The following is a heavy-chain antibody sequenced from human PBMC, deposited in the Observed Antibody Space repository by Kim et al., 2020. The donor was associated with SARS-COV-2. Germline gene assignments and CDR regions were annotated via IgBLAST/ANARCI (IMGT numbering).Heavy chain of an antibody. D-gene: IGHD6-19*01. CDR3: ARDLMGLSSTYAFDI. CDR1: GGTFSSYA. Sequence: SVKVSCKASGGTFSSYAISWVRQAPGQGLEWMGGIIPIFGTANYAQKFQGRVTITADESTSTAYMELSSLRSEDTAVYYCARDLMGLSSTYAFDIWGQGTMVTVSS. J-gene: IGHJ3*02. CDR2: IIPIFGTA. V-gene: IGHV1-69*13.